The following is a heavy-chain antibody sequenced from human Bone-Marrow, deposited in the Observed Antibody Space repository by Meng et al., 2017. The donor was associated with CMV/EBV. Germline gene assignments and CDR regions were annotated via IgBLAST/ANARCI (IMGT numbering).Heavy chain of an antibody. D-gene: IGHD3-10*01. CDR1: GFVFSNSN. J-gene: IGHJ4*02. CDR3: AKDRSYKGNYGSGSFDDY. Sequence: GESLKISCAASGFVFSNSNMNWVRQAPGKGLEWVSSISGASTYIYYAASVEGRFTISRDNAKHSVYLQMNSLRAEDTAVYYCAKDRSYKGNYGSGSFDDYWGQGTLVTVSS. V-gene: IGHV3-21*01. CDR2: ISGASTYI.